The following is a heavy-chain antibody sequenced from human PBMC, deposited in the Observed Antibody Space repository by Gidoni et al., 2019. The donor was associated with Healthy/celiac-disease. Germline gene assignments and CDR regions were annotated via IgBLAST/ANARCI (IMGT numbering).Heavy chain of an antibody. CDR3: ARLGDIEYSSSFDY. CDR2: SYYSGST. J-gene: IGHJ4*02. V-gene: IGHV4-39*01. CDR1: GVSISSSSYY. Sequence: QLQLQESAPGLVKPSETLSLTCTVSGVSISSSSYYWGWIRQPPGKGLEWIGSSYYSGSTYYNPSLKRRVTRSVDTSKNQFALKLSSVTAADTAVYYCARLGDIEYSSSFDYWGQGTLVTVSS. D-gene: IGHD6-6*01.